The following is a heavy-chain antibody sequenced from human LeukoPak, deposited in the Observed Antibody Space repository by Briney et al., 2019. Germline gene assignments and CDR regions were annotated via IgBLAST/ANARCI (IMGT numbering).Heavy chain of an antibody. J-gene: IGHJ4*02. D-gene: IGHD2-2*01. CDR3: ASTPRDIVVVPAARALVR. CDR1: GFTFSSYA. CDR2: ISYDGSNK. Sequence: GGSLRLSCAASGFTFSSYAMHWVRQAPGKGLEWVAVISYDGSNKYYADSVKGRFTISRDNSKNTLYLQMNSLRAEDTAVYYCASTPRDIVVVPAARALVRWGQGTLVTVSS. V-gene: IGHV3-30-3*01.